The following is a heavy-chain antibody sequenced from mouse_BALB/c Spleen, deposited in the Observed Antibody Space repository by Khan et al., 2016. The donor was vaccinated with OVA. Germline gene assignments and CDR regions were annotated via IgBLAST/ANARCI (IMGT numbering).Heavy chain of an antibody. CDR2: INTYTGEP. D-gene: IGHD2-12*01. V-gene: IGHV9-3-1*01. J-gene: IGHJ4*01. CDR1: GYTFTNYG. CDR3: TWRISYVALDY. Sequence: QIQLVQSGPELKKPGETVKISCKASGYTFTNYGMNWVKQAPGKGLKWMGWINTYTGEPTYADDFKGRFAFSLETSASTAYLQINNLKNEDTATYFCTWRISYVALDYWGQGTSVPVSS.